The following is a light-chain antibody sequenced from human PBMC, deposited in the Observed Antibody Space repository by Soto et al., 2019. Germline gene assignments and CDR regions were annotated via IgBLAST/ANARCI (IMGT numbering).Light chain of an antibody. CDR3: MQSVQLPIT. J-gene: IGKJ5*01. Sequence: IAMNQTPLSLAATPGRPASFSCKSTQSLLLGDGKTYLYWYLQKSGQPPQLLIYEVSNRFSGVPDRFSGSGSGTDFTLKISRVEAEDVGVYYCMQSVQLPITFGQGTRLEIK. V-gene: IGKV2D-29*01. CDR2: EVS. CDR1: QSLLLGDGKTY.